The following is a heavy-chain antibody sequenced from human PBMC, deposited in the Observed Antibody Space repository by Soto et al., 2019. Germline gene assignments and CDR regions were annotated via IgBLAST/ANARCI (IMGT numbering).Heavy chain of an antibody. D-gene: IGHD1-26*01. V-gene: IGHV3-13*01. Sequence: GSLRLSCAASGFTFSSYDMHWARQATGKGLEWVSAIGTAGDTYYPGSVKGRFTISRENAKNSLYLQMNSLRAGDTAVYYCARDSVLYGMDVWGQGTTVTVSS. CDR3: ARDSVLYGMDV. J-gene: IGHJ6*02. CDR2: IGTAGDT. CDR1: GFTFSSYD.